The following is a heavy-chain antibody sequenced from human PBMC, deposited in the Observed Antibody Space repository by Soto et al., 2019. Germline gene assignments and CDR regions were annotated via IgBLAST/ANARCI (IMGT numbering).Heavy chain of an antibody. CDR2: IYYSGST. D-gene: IGHD2-21*01. J-gene: IGHJ6*02. V-gene: IGHV4-31*03. CDR3: AASCVGCGGFNYYGMDV. Sequence: QVQLQESGPGLVKPSQTLSLTCTVSGGSISSGGYYWSWIRQHPGKGLEWIGYIYYSGSTYYNPSLKRRVTTSVDTSKNQFSLKLRSVTAADTAVYYCAASCVGCGGFNYYGMDVWGQGTTVTVSS. CDR1: GGSISSGGYY.